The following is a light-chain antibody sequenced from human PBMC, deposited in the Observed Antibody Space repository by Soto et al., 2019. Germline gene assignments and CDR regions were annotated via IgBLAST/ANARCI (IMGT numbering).Light chain of an antibody. CDR3: QQSNSCTLH. Sequence: EIFITRSGSSRAGSAGGRATLCCRCSQSVGSDLAWYQQKPGQAPRLFIYDIFTRATGVPTRISSSGSGTEFTLKIRSLQSEAFALPHCQQSNSCTLHFAGGTXVEIK. V-gene: IGKV3D-15*01. CDR1: QSVGSD. CDR2: DIF. J-gene: IGKJ4*01.